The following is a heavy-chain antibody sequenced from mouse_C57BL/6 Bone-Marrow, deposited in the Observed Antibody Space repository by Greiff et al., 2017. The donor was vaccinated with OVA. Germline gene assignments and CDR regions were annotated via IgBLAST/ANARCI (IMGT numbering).Heavy chain of an antibody. D-gene: IGHD1-1*01. J-gene: IGHJ1*03. Sequence: VQLQQSGAELVRPGTSVKVSCKASGYAFTNYLIEWVKQRPGQGLEWIGVINPGSGGTNYNEKFKGKATLTADKSSSTAYMQLSSLTSEDSAVYFCARGSGYYGWYFDVWGTGTTVTVSS. CDR2: INPGSGGT. CDR3: ARGSGYYGWYFDV. V-gene: IGHV1-54*01. CDR1: GYAFTNYL.